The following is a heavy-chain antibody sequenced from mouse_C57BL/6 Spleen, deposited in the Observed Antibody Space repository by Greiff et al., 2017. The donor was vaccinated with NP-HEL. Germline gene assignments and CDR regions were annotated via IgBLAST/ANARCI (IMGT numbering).Heavy chain of an antibody. V-gene: IGHV2-6*01. CDR1: GFSLTSYG. CDR2: IWGVGST. J-gene: IGHJ3*01. CDR3: ASGVGKGFAY. Sequence: QVQLKESGPGLVAPSQSLSITCTVSGFSLTSYGVDWVRQSPGKGLEWLGVIWGVGSTNYNSALKSRLSISKDNSKSQVFLKMNSLQTDDTAMYYCASGVGKGFAYWGQVTLVTVSA.